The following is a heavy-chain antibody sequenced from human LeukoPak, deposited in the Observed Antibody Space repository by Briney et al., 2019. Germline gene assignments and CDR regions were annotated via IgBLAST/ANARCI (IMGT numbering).Heavy chain of an antibody. CDR3: ARDPDGALANRWFDP. CDR2: IKQDGSEK. Sequence: PGGSLRLSCAASGFTFSSYWMSWVRQAPGKGREWVANIKQDGSEKNYVDSVKGRFTISRDNAKNSLYLQMNSLRAEDTAVYYCARDPDGALANRWFDPWGQGTLVTVSS. CDR1: GFTFSSYW. V-gene: IGHV3-7*01. D-gene: IGHD1-26*01. J-gene: IGHJ5*02.